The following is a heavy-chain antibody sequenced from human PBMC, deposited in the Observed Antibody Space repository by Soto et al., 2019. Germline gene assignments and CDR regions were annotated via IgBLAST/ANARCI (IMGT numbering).Heavy chain of an antibody. D-gene: IGHD3-22*01. Sequence: GGSLRLSCAASGFTFDDYAMHWVRQAPGKGLEWVSGISWNSGSIGYADSVKGRFTISRDNAKNSLYLQMNSLRAEDTALYYCAKDYYDSSGNIDAFDIWGQGTMVTVSS. V-gene: IGHV3-9*01. J-gene: IGHJ3*02. CDR2: ISWNSGSI. CDR1: GFTFDDYA. CDR3: AKDYYDSSGNIDAFDI.